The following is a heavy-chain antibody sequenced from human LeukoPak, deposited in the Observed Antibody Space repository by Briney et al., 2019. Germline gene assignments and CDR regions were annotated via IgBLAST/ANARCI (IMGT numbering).Heavy chain of an antibody. Sequence: PGGSLRLSCAASGFAFSSYAMSWVRQAPGKGLEWVSAISGSGGSTYYADSVKGRFTISRDNSKNTLYLQMNSLRAEDTAVYYCAKMGYCSGGSCDTGIDYWGQGTLVTVSS. J-gene: IGHJ4*02. V-gene: IGHV3-23*01. CDR1: GFAFSSYA. CDR2: ISGSGGST. D-gene: IGHD2-15*01. CDR3: AKMGYCSGGSCDTGIDY.